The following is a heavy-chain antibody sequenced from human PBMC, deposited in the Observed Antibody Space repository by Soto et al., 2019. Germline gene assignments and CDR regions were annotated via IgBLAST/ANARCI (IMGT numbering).Heavy chain of an antibody. CDR1: GLTFSIYS. CDR2: IGRSGDNKI. CDR3: VRSPGYCSGGRCYNCFDY. D-gene: IGHD2-15*01. V-gene: IGHV3-48*02. J-gene: IGHJ5*01. Sequence: PGASLRLSGAASGLTFSIYSLTWVRQAPGKXLXRISYIGRSGDNKIHTADYAKARLNIHRDNGKNSLFLKMNSLREEDTAVYYRVRSPGYCSGGRCYNCFDYWGQGTLVTVSS.